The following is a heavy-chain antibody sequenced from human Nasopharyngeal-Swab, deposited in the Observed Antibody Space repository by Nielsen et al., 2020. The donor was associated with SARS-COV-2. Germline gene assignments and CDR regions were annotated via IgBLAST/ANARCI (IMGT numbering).Heavy chain of an antibody. CDR1: GSTFTTYS. Sequence: GESLKISCAASGSTFTTYSMTWVRQAPGQGLEWVANVKQDGGEKFYLDSVKGRFTISRDNAKSSLYLQMTSLRAEDTAVYYCVRDESGAFDIWGQGTMVTVSS. CDR3: VRDESGAFDI. V-gene: IGHV3-7*01. CDR2: VKQDGGEK. D-gene: IGHD3-10*01. J-gene: IGHJ3*02.